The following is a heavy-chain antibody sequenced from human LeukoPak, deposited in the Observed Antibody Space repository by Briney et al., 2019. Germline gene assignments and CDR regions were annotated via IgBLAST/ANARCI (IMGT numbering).Heavy chain of an antibody. V-gene: IGHV3-23*01. J-gene: IGHJ4*02. D-gene: IGHD1-1*01. CDR1: GFTFSSYA. CDR3: AKETGQLEKTGSYYFDY. Sequence: PGGSLRLSCAASGFTFSSYAMSWVRQAPGKGLEWVSAISGSGGSTYYADSVKGRFTISRDNSKSTLYLQMNSLRAEDTAVYYCAKETGQLEKTGSYYFDYWGQGTLVTVSS. CDR2: ISGSGGST.